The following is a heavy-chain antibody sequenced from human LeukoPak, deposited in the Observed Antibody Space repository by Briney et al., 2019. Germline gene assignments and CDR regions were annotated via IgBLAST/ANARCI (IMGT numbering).Heavy chain of an antibody. CDR3: ARGGGYSSGWLDY. D-gene: IGHD6-19*01. J-gene: IGHJ4*02. V-gene: IGHV3-30*03. CDR1: GFTFSSYG. Sequence: GGSLRLSCAASGFTFSSYGMHWVRQAPGKGLEWVAVISYDGSNKYYADSVKGRFTISRDNAKNSLSLQMNSLRAEDTALYYCARGGGYSSGWLDYWGQGTLVTVSS. CDR2: ISYDGSNK.